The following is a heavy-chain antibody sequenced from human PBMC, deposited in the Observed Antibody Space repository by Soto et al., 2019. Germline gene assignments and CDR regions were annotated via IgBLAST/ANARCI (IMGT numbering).Heavy chain of an antibody. CDR3: ATPGNYGSGTPGY. CDR2: IDPSDSYT. D-gene: IGHD3-10*01. CDR1: GYSFTSYW. V-gene: IGHV5-10-1*01. J-gene: IGHJ4*02. Sequence: GESLKISCKGSGYSFTSYWISWVRQMPGKGLEWMGRIDPSDSYTNYSPSLQGHVTIAADKSISTAYLQWSSLKASDTPMYYCATPGNYGSGTPGYWGQGTLVTVSS.